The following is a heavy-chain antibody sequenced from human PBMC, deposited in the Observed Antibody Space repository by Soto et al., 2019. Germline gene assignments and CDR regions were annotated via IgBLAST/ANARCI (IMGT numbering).Heavy chain of an antibody. Sequence: ASVKVSCKASGYTFTSYYMHWVRQAPGQGLEWMGIINPSGGSTSYAQKFQGRVTMTRDTSTSTVYMELSSLRSEDTAVYYCARGFLGVVPAALKVGPPSYYYYYGMDVWSQGTTVTVSS. V-gene: IGHV1-46*01. CDR1: GYTFTSYY. CDR2: INPSGGST. CDR3: ARGFLGVVPAALKVGPPSYYYYYGMDV. D-gene: IGHD2-2*01. J-gene: IGHJ6*02.